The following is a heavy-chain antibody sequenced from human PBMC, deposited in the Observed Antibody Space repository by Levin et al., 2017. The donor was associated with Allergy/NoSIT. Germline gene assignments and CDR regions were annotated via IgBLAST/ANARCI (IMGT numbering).Heavy chain of an antibody. Sequence: SETLSLTCAVSGGSISSGGHSWSWIRQPPGKGLEWIGYIYHTGSTYYNPSLKSRVTISVDRSKNQFSLKLSSVTAADTAVYYCARGGATGVYGMDVWGQGTTVTVSS. D-gene: IGHD1-14*01. CDR3: ARGGATGVYGMDV. CDR2: IYHTGST. J-gene: IGHJ6*02. V-gene: IGHV4-30-2*01. CDR1: GGSISSGGHS.